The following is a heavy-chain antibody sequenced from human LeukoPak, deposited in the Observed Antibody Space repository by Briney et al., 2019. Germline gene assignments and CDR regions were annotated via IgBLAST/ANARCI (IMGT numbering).Heavy chain of an antibody. J-gene: IGHJ5*02. Sequence: PSETLSLTCTVSGGSLSSSSYYWGWIRQPPGKGLEWIGYIYYSGSTNYNPSLKSRVTISVTSKNQFSLKLSSVTAADTAVYFCAREVSVAGNNWFDPWGQGALVTVSS. CDR1: GGSLSSSSYY. CDR3: AREVSVAGNNWFDP. V-gene: IGHV4-61*01. D-gene: IGHD6-19*01. CDR2: IYYSGST.